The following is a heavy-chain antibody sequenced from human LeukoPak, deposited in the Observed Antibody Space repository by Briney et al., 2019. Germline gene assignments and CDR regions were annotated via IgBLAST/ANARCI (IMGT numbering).Heavy chain of an antibody. J-gene: IGHJ4*02. V-gene: IGHV4-34*01. CDR3: ARGDTVKWLFDY. Sequence: SETLSLTCAVYGGSFSAYYWSWIRQPPGKGLEWIGSIYYSGTTHYSPSLKSRVTISVDTSKNQFSLKLSSVTAADTAVYYCARGDTVKWLFDYWGQGTLVTVSS. CDR2: IYYSGTT. D-gene: IGHD3-22*01. CDR1: GGSFSAYY.